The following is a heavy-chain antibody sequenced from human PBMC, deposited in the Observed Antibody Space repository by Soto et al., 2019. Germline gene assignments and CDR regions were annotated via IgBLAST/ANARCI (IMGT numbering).Heavy chain of an antibody. CDR3: ARAMTTVTTGYYYYGMDV. D-gene: IGHD4-17*01. CDR2: INPSGGST. J-gene: IGHJ6*02. V-gene: IGHV1-46*01. CDR1: GYTFTSYY. Sequence: AASVKGSCKASGYTFTSYYMHWVRQAPGQGLEWMGIINPSGGSTSYAQKFQGRVTMTRDTSTSTVYMELSSLRSEDTAVYYCARAMTTVTTGYYYYGMDVWGQGTTVTVSS.